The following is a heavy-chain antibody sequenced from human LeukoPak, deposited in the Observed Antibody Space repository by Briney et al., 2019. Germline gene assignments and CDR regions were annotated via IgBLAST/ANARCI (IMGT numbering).Heavy chain of an antibody. V-gene: IGHV4-34*01. CDR1: GGSFSAFF. J-gene: IGHJ4*02. Sequence: PSETLSLTCAVSGGSFSAFFWRWIRQPPGKGLEWIGDVGHSGSADYNPSLKSRVTVSADPSKTQFSLKLSSVTAADTAVYYCASGWSTVTTDYFDYWGQGTLVTVSS. D-gene: IGHD4-17*01. CDR3: ASGWSTVTTDYFDY. CDR2: VGHSGSA.